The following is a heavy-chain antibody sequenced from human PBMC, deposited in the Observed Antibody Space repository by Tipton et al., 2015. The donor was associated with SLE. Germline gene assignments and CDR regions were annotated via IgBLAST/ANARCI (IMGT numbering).Heavy chain of an antibody. V-gene: IGHV1-3*01. Sequence: QLVQSGAEVKKPGASVKVSCKASGYTFTSYAMHWVRQAPGQRLEWMGWINVGNGNTKYSQTFQGRLSITRDTSASTAYMELSSLRREDTAVYYCARDRRMSVAATNWFDPWGQGTLVTVSS. CDR2: INVGNGNT. CDR1: GYTFTSYA. D-gene: IGHD6-13*01. CDR3: ARDRRMSVAATNWFDP. J-gene: IGHJ5*02.